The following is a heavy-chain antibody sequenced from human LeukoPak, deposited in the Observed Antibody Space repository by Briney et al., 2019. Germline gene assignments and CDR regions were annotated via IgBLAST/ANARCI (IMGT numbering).Heavy chain of an antibody. CDR2: ITPSGGST. CDR1: GYTFTSYY. D-gene: IGHD2-2*01. V-gene: IGHV1-46*01. CDR3: ARARYCSSTSCSARFDY. J-gene: IGHJ4*02. Sequence: GASVKVSCKASGYTFTSYYMHWVRQAPGQGLEWMGIITPSGGSTSYAQKFQGRVTMTRDTSTSTVYMELSSLRSEDTAVYYCARARYCSSTSCSARFDYWGQGTLVTVSS.